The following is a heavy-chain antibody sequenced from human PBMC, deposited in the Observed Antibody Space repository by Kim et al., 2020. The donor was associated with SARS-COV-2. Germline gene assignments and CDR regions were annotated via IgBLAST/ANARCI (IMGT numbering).Heavy chain of an antibody. V-gene: IGHV4-34*01. Sequence: SETLSLTCAGYGGSFSGYYWSWIRQPPGKGLEWIGEINHSGSTNYNPSLKSRVTISVDTSKNQFSLKLSSVTAADTAVYYCASPARYCSSTSCLKKYNW. D-gene: IGHD2-2*01. CDR1: GGSFSGYY. CDR2: INHSGST. CDR3: ASPARYCSSTSCLKKYNW. J-gene: IGHJ5*01.